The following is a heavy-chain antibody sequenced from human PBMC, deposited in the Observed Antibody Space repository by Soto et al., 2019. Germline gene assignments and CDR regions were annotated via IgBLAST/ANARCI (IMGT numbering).Heavy chain of an antibody. Sequence: PGESLKISCKGSGYSFAGYWITWVRQKPGKGLEWMGRIDPSDSQTYYSPSFRGHVTISATKSITTVFLQWSSLRASDTAMYYCARQFYDSDTGPNCQYYFDSWGQGTLVTVSS. CDR2: IDPSDSQT. CDR1: GYSFAGYW. J-gene: IGHJ4*02. CDR3: ARQFYDSDTGPNCQYYFDS. D-gene: IGHD3-22*01. V-gene: IGHV5-10-1*01.